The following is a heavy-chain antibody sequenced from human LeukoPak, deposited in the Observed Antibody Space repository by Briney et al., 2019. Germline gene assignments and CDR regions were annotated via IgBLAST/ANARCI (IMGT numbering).Heavy chain of an antibody. D-gene: IGHD6-13*01. CDR1: GGTFSSYA. CDR2: IIPIFGTA. J-gene: IGHJ4*02. V-gene: IGHV1-69*01. CDR3: ARYEVEAAPDPYFDY. Sequence: SVKVSCKASGGTFSSYAISWVRQAPGQGLEWMGGIIPIFGTANYAQKFQGRVTITADESTSTAYMELSSLRSEDTAVYYCARYEVEAAPDPYFDYWGQGTLVTVSS.